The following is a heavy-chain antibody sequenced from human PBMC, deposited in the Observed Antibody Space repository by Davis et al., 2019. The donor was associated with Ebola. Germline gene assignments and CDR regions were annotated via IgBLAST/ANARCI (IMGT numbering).Heavy chain of an antibody. CDR1: GFTFSSYS. CDR2: ISDSSTTI. D-gene: IGHD2-2*01. CDR3: ARAGVPAAMFNYYGMDV. J-gene: IGHJ6*04. V-gene: IGHV3-48*02. Sequence: GESLKISCAASGFTFSSYSLNWVRQAPGKGLEWVSYISDSSTTIYYADSVKGRFTISRDNAKNSLYLQMNSLRDEDTAVYYCARAGVPAAMFNYYGMDVWGKGTTVTVSS.